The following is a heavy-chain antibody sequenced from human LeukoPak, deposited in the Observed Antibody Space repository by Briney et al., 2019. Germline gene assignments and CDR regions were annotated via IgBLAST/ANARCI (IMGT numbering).Heavy chain of an antibody. CDR1: GYTVTSYG. CDR2: ISAYNGNT. J-gene: IGHJ6*02. V-gene: IGHV1-18*01. Sequence: ASVNVSCKASGYTVTSYGISWVRQAPGQGLEWMGWISAYNGNTNYAQKLQGRVTMTTDTSTSTAYMELRSLRSDDTAVYYCARGNYVPNQLAGYYYGMDVWGQGTTVTVSS. CDR3: ARGNYVPNQLAGYYYGMDV. D-gene: IGHD3-16*01.